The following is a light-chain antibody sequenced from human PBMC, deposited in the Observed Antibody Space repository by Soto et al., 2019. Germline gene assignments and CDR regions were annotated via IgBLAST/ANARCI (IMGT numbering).Light chain of an antibody. CDR1: SSDVGGYNY. J-gene: IGLJ1*01. V-gene: IGLV2-8*01. CDR3: SSYAGSILYV. CDR2: EVN. Sequence: QSVLTQPPSASGFHGQSVTLSCTGTSSDVGGYNYVSWYQQYPGKAPKLMIYEVNKRPSGVPDRFSGSKSGNTASLTVSGLQAEDEADYYCSSYAGSILYVFGTGTKVTVL.